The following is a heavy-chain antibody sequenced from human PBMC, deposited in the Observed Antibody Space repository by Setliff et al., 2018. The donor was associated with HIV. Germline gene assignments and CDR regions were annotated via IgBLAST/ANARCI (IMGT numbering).Heavy chain of an antibody. D-gene: IGHD2-8*02. CDR3: AKSLLVAGNDY. J-gene: IGHJ4*02. CDR1: GFTFSDYA. CDR2: ITSGGST. V-gene: IGHV3-23*01. Sequence: PGGSLRLSCAASGFTFSDYAMSWVRQTPEKGLEWVSIITSGGSTYYADSAKGRFIISRDNSQNTLYLQMNSLRADDTAIYYCAKSLLVAGNDYWGQGTLVTVSS.